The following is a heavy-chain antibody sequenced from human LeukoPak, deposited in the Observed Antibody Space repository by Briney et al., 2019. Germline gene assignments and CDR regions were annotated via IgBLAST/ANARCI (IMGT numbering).Heavy chain of an antibody. CDR1: GYTFTGYY. V-gene: IGHV1-2*02. CDR2: INPNSGGT. D-gene: IGHD2-15*01. Sequence: AASVKVSCKASGYTFTGYYMHWVRQAPGQGLEWMGWINPNSGGTKYAQKFQGRVTMTRDTSITTAYMELSRLRSDDTAVYYCARSGYCSGGSCYGEGYFDYWGQGTLVTVSS. CDR3: ARSGYCSGGSCYGEGYFDY. J-gene: IGHJ4*02.